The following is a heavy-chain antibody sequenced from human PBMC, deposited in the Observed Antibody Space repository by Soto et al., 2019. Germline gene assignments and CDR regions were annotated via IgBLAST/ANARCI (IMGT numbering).Heavy chain of an antibody. J-gene: IGHJ4*02. CDR2: IYYSGST. Sequence: PSETLSLTCTVSGGSISSSSYYWGWIRQPPGKGLEWIGSIYYSGSTYYNPYLKSRVTISVDTSKNQFSLKLSSVTAADTAVYYCARKYVGATLMDFDYWGQGTLVTVSS. D-gene: IGHD1-26*01. CDR3: ARKYVGATLMDFDY. CDR1: GGSISSSSYY. V-gene: IGHV4-39*01.